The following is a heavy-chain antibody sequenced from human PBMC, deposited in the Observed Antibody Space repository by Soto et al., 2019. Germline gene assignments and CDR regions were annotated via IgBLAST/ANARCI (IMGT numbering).Heavy chain of an antibody. CDR2: IYYSGST. V-gene: IGHV4-59*12. J-gene: IGHJ4*02. CDR1: GGSISSYY. CDR3: ARDDCSGGSCYYFYY. Sequence: SETLSLTCTVSGGSISSYYWSWIRQPPGKRLEWIGYIYYSGSTYYNPSLKSRVTISVDTSKNQFSLKLSSVTAADTAVYYCARDDCSGGSCYYFYYWGQGTLVTVSS. D-gene: IGHD2-15*01.